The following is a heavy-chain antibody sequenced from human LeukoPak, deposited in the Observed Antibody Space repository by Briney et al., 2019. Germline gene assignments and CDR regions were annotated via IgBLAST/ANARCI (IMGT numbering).Heavy chain of an antibody. D-gene: IGHD6-13*01. CDR2: ISWNSGSI. V-gene: IGHV3-9*01. CDR1: GYTFDDYA. J-gene: IGHJ4*02. Sequence: GGSLRLSCAASGYTFDDYAMHWVRQAPGKGLEWVSGISWNSGSIGYADSVKGRFTISGDNAKNSLYLQMNSLRAEDTALYYCAKVGPYSSSWYSSGSEEGSYYFDYWGQGTLVTVSS. CDR3: AKVGPYSSSWYSSGSEEGSYYFDY.